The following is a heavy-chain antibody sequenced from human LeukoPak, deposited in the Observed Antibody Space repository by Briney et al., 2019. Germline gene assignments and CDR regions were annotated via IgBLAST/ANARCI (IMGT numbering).Heavy chain of an antibody. CDR2: ISYDGSNK. J-gene: IGHJ4*02. D-gene: IGHD3-3*01. V-gene: IGHV3-30*18. CDR3: AKGGFYDFWSGYTDY. Sequence: GGSLRLSCAASGFTFSSYGMHWVRQAPGKGLEWVAVISYDGSNKYYAASMKGLFTISRDNSKNTLYLQMNSLRAEDTAVYYCAKGGFYDFWSGYTDYWGQGTLVTVSS. CDR1: GFTFSSYG.